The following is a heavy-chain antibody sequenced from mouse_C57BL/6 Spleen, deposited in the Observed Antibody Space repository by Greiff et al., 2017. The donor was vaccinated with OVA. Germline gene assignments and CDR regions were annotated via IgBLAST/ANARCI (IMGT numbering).Heavy chain of an antibody. Sequence: VQLQQPGAELVKPGASVKLSCKASGYTFTSYWMHWVKQRPGQGLEWIGMIHPNSGSTNYNEKFKSKATLTVDKSSSTAYMQLSSLTSEDSAVYYCSRPYDSYYFDYWGQGTTLTVSS. V-gene: IGHV1-64*01. CDR3: SRPYDSYYFDY. CDR2: IHPNSGST. J-gene: IGHJ2*01. D-gene: IGHD2-4*01. CDR1: GYTFTSYW.